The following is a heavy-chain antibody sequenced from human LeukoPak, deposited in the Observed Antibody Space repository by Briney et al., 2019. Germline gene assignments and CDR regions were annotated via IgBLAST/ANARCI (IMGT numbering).Heavy chain of an antibody. CDR3: AKDYGGYLFDY. CDR1: GFTFSSYA. V-gene: IGHV3-23*01. D-gene: IGHD4-23*01. J-gene: IGHJ4*02. CDR2: ITDSGIGT. Sequence: PGGSLRLSCAASGFTFSSYAMSWVRQAPGKGLKWVSAITDSGIGTHYADSVMGRFTISRDNSKNTLYLQMNSLRAEDTAVYYCAKDYGGYLFDYWGQGTLVTVSS.